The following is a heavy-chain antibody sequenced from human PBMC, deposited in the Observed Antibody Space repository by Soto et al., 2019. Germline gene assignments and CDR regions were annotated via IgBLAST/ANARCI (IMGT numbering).Heavy chain of an antibody. CDR1: GFTFSSYG. D-gene: IGHD3-10*01. J-gene: IGHJ4*02. CDR2: IWYDGSNK. V-gene: IGHV3-33*01. Sequence: GGSLRLSCAASGFTFSSYGMHWVRQAPGKGLERVAVIWYDGSNKYYADSVKGRFTISRDNSKNTLYLQMNSLRAEDTAVYYCARDEGDYYFDYWGQGTLVTVSS. CDR3: ARDEGDYYFDY.